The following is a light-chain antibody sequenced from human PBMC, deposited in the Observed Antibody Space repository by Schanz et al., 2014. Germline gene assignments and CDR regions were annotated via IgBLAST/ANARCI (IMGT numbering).Light chain of an antibody. CDR2: GAS. V-gene: IGKV3-20*01. CDR3: QQYGGSPLIT. Sequence: EIVLTQSPGTLSLSPGERATLSCRASQSVSSSYLAWYQQKPGQAPRLLIYGASTRASDFPDRFSGSGSGTDFTLTISRLETEDFAVYYCQQYGGSPLITFGQGTRLEIK. J-gene: IGKJ5*01. CDR1: QSVSSSY.